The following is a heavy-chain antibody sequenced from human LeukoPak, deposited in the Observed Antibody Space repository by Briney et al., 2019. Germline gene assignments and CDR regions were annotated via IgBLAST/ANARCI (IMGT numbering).Heavy chain of an antibody. V-gene: IGHV3-74*01. CDR1: GFTFSSYW. D-gene: IGHD1-26*01. CDR3: ARDLGGSYYGDY. J-gene: IGHJ4*02. Sequence: PGGSLRLSCAASGFTFSSYWMHWVRQAPGKGLVWVSRINSDGSSTTYADSVKGRFTISRDNAKNTLFLQMNSLRAEDTAVYYCARDLGGSYYGDYWGQGTLVTVSS. CDR2: INSDGSST.